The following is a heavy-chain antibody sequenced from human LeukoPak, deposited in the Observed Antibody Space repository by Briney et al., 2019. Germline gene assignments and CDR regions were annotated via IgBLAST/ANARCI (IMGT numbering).Heavy chain of an antibody. V-gene: IGHV4-34*01. J-gene: IGHJ2*01. CDR3: ARTDYGDYDEVYFDL. CDR2: INHSGST. Sequence: SETLSLTCAVYGESFSAYYWSWIRQPPGKGLEWIGDINHSGSTNYNPSLKSRVTISVDTSKNQFSLKLSSVTAADTAVYYCARTDYGDYDEVYFDLWGRGTLVTVSS. D-gene: IGHD4-17*01. CDR1: GESFSAYY.